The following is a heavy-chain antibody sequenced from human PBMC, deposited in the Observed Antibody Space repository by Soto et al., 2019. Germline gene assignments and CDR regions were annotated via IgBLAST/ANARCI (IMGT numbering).Heavy chain of an antibody. Sequence: AGGSLRLSCAASGFTFSSYAMHWVRQAPGKGLEWVAVISYDGSNKYYADSVKGRFTISRDNSKNTLYLQMNSLRAEDTAVYYCARPHSGNWELFHYFDYWGQGTLVTVSS. J-gene: IGHJ4*02. CDR1: GFTFSSYA. V-gene: IGHV3-30-3*01. CDR2: ISYDGSNK. D-gene: IGHD3-10*01. CDR3: ARPHSGNWELFHYFDY.